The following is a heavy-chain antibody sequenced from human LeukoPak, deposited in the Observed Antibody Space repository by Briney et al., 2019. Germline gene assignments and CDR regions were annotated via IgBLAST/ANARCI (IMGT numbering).Heavy chain of an antibody. Sequence: RKSGPTLVNPPQTLTLTCTFSGFSLSTRGVGVGWIRQPPGKALEWLAVIYWDDDERYSPSLKSRLTITKDTSKNQVVLTMTNMDPVDTATYYCAHSCGGGNSAYFDYWGQGTLVTVSS. CDR2: IYWDDDE. CDR3: AHSCGGGNSAYFDY. V-gene: IGHV2-5*02. CDR1: GFSLSTRGVG. D-gene: IGHD4-23*01. J-gene: IGHJ4*02.